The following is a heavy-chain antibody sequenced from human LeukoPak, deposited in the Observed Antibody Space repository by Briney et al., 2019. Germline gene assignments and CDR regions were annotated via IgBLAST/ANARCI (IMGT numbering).Heavy chain of an antibody. CDR1: GFTFSIYA. V-gene: IGHV3-66*01. J-gene: IGHJ5*02. Sequence: GGSLRLSCAASGFTFSIYAMSWVRQAPGKGLEWVSVIYSGGNTYYADSVKGRFTISRDNSKNAVYLQMNSLRAEDTAVYYCARDSTSGWYHWFDPWGQGTLVTVSS. CDR2: IYSGGNT. D-gene: IGHD6-19*01. CDR3: ARDSTSGWYHWFDP.